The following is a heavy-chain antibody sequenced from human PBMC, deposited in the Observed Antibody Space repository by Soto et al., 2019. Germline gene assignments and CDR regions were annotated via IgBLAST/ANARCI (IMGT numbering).Heavy chain of an antibody. D-gene: IGHD6-13*01. Sequence: ESGPTLVNPTQTLTLTCTFSGFSLSTSGMCVSWIRQPPGKALEWLALIDWDDDKYYSTSLKTRLTISKDTSKNQVVLTMTNMDPVDTATYYCARLNSSPEKGYYYGMDVWGQGTTVTVSS. CDR2: IDWDDDK. J-gene: IGHJ6*02. CDR1: GFSLSTSGMC. CDR3: ARLNSSPEKGYYYGMDV. V-gene: IGHV2-70*01.